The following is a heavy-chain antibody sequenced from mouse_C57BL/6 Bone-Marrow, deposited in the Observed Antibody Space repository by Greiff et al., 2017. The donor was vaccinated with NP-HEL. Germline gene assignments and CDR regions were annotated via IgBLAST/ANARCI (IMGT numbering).Heavy chain of an antibody. CDR1: GYTFTSYG. V-gene: IGHV1-81*01. Sequence: VQLKESGAELARPGASVKLSCKASGYTFTSYGISWVKQRTGQGLEWIGEIYPRSGNTYYNEKFKGKATLTADKSSSTAYMELRSLTSEDSAVYFCAREDDYYGSGFDYWGQGTTLTVSS. CDR3: AREDDYYGSGFDY. D-gene: IGHD1-1*01. CDR2: IYPRSGNT. J-gene: IGHJ2*01.